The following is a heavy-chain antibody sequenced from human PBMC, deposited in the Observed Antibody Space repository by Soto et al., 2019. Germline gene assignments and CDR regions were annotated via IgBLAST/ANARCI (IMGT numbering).Heavy chain of an antibody. V-gene: IGHV4-59*01. Sequence: PSETLSLTCTVSGGSISSYYWSWIRQPPGKGLEWIGYIYYSGSTNYNPSLKSRVTISVDTSKNQFSLELSSVTAADTAVYYCARVLESAAADSWGQGTLVTVSS. CDR2: IYYSGST. D-gene: IGHD6-13*01. CDR3: ARVLESAAADS. J-gene: IGHJ5*02. CDR1: GGSISSYY.